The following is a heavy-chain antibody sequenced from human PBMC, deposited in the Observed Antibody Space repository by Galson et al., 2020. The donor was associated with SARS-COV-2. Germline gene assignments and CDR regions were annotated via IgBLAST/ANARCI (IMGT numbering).Heavy chain of an antibody. CDR1: GYTFTSYY. J-gene: IGHJ1*01. CDR3: ARGWGDTSSSGIGD. Sequence: ASVKVSCKTSGYTFTSYYIHWVRQAPGQGLEWVGIINPRDDITSYAQKFQGRVTMTRDTTTSTVHMELSSLRPEDTAVYYCARGWGDTSSSGIGDWGRGTLVTVSS. CDR2: INPRDDIT. V-gene: IGHV1-46*01. D-gene: IGHD5-18*01.